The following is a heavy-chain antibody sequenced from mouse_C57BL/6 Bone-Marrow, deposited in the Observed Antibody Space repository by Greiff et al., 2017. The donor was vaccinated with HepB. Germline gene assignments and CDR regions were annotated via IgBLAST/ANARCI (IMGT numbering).Heavy chain of an antibody. J-gene: IGHJ3*01. CDR1: GYAFSSSW. V-gene: IGHV1-82*01. D-gene: IGHD1-1*01. CDR2: IYPGDGDT. CDR3: ARERAWYGSILAY. Sequence: QVQLQQSGPELVKPGASVKISCKASGYAFSSSWMNWVKQRPGKGLEWIGRIYPGDGDTNYNGKFKGKATLTADKSSSTAYMQLSSLTSEDSAVYFCARERAWYGSILAYWGQGTLVTVSA.